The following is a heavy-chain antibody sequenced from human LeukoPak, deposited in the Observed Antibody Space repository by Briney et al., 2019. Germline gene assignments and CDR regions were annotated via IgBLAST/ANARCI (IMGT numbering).Heavy chain of an antibody. J-gene: IGHJ4*02. CDR3: ARCNGSYYDSSGYYGSREKNFDY. D-gene: IGHD3-22*01. V-gene: IGHV4-34*01. CDR2: INHSGST. Sequence: SETLSLTCAVYGGSFSGYYWSWIRQPPGKGLEWIGEINHSGSTNYNPSLKSRVTISVDTSKNQFSLKLSSVTAADTAVYYCARCNGSYYDSSGYYGSREKNFDYWGQGTLVTVSS. CDR1: GGSFSGYY.